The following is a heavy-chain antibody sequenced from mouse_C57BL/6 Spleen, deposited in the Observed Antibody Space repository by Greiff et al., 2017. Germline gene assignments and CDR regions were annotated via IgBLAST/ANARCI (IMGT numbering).Heavy chain of an antibody. D-gene: IGHD1-1*01. CDR2: IDPSDSET. CDR3: ARGGLLRYFDY. CDR1: GYTFTSYW. J-gene: IGHJ2*01. Sequence: QVQLKQPGAELVRPGSSVKLSCKASGYTFTSYWMHWVKQRPIQGLEWIGNIDPSDSETHYNQKFKDKATLTVDKSSSTAYMQLSSLTSEDSAVYYCARGGLLRYFDYWGQGTTLTVSS. V-gene: IGHV1-52*01.